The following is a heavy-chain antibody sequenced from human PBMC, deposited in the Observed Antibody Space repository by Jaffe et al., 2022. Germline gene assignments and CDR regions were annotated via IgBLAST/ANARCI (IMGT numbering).Heavy chain of an antibody. Sequence: EVQLVESGGGLVQPGGSLRLSCAASGFTFSSYSMNWVRQAPGKGLEWVSYISSSSSTIYYADSVKGRFTISRDNAKNSLYLQMNSLRAEDTAVYYCARAKGITMVQGVIFGYWGQGTLVTVSS. CDR1: GFTFSSYS. D-gene: IGHD3-10*01. J-gene: IGHJ4*02. CDR3: ARAKGITMVQGVIFGY. V-gene: IGHV3-48*01. CDR2: ISSSSSTI.